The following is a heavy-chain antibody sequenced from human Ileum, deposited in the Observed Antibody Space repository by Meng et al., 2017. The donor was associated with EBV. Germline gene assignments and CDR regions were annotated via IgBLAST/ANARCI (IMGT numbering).Heavy chain of an antibody. V-gene: IGHV4-39*01. CDR1: GGSISSSNYY. CDR3: ARRRGGSGRDC. J-gene: IGHJ4*02. D-gene: IGHD3-10*01. CDR2: IYHSGST. Sequence: QLQLQESGPGLVKPSEXLSLTRTVSGGSISSSNYYWDWIRQPPGKGLEWIGAIYHSGSTSYNPSLQSRVTMFVDTSKNQFSLMLTSVTATDTAVYYCARRRGGSGRDCWGQGTLVTVSS.